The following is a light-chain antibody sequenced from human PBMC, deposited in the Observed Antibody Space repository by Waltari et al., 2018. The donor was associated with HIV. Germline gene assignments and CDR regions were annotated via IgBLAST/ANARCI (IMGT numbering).Light chain of an antibody. J-gene: IGKJ1*01. CDR1: QSIRSW. V-gene: IGKV1-12*01. CDR2: AAS. CDR3: QQGNGFPRT. Sequence: DVQMTQSPSFVSASVGDRVIITCRASQSIRSWLAWYQQKPGKAPKLLIYAASTLQSGVPSRFSGSGSGTDFTLTISSLQPEDFATYYCQQGNGFPRTFGQGTKVEIK.